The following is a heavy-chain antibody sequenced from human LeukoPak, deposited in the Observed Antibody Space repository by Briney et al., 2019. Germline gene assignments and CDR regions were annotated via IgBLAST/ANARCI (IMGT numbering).Heavy chain of an antibody. CDR1: GYTFTSYY. J-gene: IGHJ3*02. CDR3: ARDLRVTTVTTGQDYAFDI. V-gene: IGHV1-46*01. D-gene: IGHD4-17*01. Sequence: ASVKISCKASGYTFTSYYMHWVRQAPGQGLEWMGIINPSGGSTSYAQKFQGRVTMTRDMSTSTVYMELSSLRSEDTAVYYCARDLRVTTVTTGQDYAFDIWGQGTMVTVSS. CDR2: INPSGGST.